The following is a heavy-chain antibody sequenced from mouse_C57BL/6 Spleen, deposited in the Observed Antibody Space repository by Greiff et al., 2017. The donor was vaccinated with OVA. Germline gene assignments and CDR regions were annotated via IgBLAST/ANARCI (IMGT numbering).Heavy chain of an antibody. CDR2: IDPETGGT. D-gene: IGHD2-4*01. J-gene: IGHJ3*01. CDR1: GYTFTDYE. Sequence: QVQLQQSGAELVRPGASVTLSCKASGYTFTDYEMHWVKQTPVHGLEWIGAIDPETGGTAYNQKFKGKAILTADKSSSTAYMELRSLTSEDSAVYYCTRPDPICYDYSWFAYWGQGTLVTVSA. V-gene: IGHV1-15*01. CDR3: TRPDPICYDYSWFAY.